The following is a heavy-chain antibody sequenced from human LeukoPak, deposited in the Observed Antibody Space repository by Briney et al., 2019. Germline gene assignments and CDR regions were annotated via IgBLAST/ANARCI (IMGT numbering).Heavy chain of an antibody. CDR2: LYYSGNT. CDR3: ARGSSPFDY. J-gene: IGHJ4*02. Sequence: PSETLSLTCTVSGGSLSSYYWSWIRQPPGKGLEWIGSLYYSGNTNYNPSLKSRVTISLDTSKNQFSLKLSSVTAADTAVYYCARGSSPFDYWGQGTLVTVSS. CDR1: GGSLSSYY. V-gene: IGHV4-59*08.